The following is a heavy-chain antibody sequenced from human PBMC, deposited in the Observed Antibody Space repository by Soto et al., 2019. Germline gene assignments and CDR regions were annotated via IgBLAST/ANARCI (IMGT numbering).Heavy chain of an antibody. Sequence: PGGSLRLSCSASGFTFSSHAMHWVRQAPGKGLEYLSGISSNGGSTYYADSVKGRFTIPRDNSKNTLYLQVSSLRTEDTAVYYCVKAFIATVAIDYGMDVWGQGTSVTVSS. V-gene: IGHV3-64D*08. CDR2: ISSNGGST. CDR1: GFTFSSHA. CDR3: VKAFIATVAIDYGMDV. J-gene: IGHJ6*02. D-gene: IGHD6-13*01.